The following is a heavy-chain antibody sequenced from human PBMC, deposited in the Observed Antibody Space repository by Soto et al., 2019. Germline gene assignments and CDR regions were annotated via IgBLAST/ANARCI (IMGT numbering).Heavy chain of an antibody. D-gene: IGHD4-17*01. CDR1: GGSISSYY. Sequence: QVQLQESGPGLVKPSETLSLTCTVSGGSISSYYWSWIRQPPGKGLEWIGYIYYSGSTNYNPSLNSRVTISVDTSKNQFSLKLSSVTAADTAVYYCASSTTVTTIDYWGQGTLVTVSS. V-gene: IGHV4-59*08. J-gene: IGHJ4*02. CDR3: ASSTTVTTIDY. CDR2: IYYSGST.